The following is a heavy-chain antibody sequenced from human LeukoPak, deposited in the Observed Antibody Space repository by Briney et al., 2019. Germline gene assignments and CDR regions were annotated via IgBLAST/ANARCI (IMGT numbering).Heavy chain of an antibody. D-gene: IGHD4-17*01. Sequence: PSETQSLTCTVSGASISSYYWSWIRQPAGQGLEWIGRIHTSGNTNYNPSLKSRVTMSVDTSKNQFSLKLNSVTAADTAVYYCARSLHYGDYNNWNFDLWGRGTLVTVSS. J-gene: IGHJ2*01. CDR1: GASISSYY. CDR2: IHTSGNT. CDR3: ARSLHYGDYNNWNFDL. V-gene: IGHV4-4*07.